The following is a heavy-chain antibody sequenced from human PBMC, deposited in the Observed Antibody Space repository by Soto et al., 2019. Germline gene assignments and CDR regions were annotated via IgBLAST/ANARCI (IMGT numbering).Heavy chain of an antibody. Sequence: PGESLKISCQGSGYSFTNYLIVWVRQMPGKGLEWMGIIYPGDSDTRYSPSFQGQVTISADKSINTAYLQWSSLKPTDTTMYYCARRGAGRGHYYDGRDVWGQGTTVTVSS. V-gene: IGHV5-51*01. D-gene: IGHD6-19*01. J-gene: IGHJ6*02. CDR1: GYSFTNYL. CDR3: ARRGAGRGHYYDGRDV. CDR2: IYPGDSDT.